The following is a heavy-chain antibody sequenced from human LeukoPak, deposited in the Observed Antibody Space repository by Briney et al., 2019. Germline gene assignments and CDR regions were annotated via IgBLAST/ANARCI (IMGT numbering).Heavy chain of an antibody. CDR2: INHDGRVK. CDR1: GFIFRSYW. D-gene: IGHD3-22*01. V-gene: IGHV3-7*01. CDR3: ATSRDSSGVD. J-gene: IGHJ4*02. Sequence: GGSLRLSCVASGFIFRSYWMSWVRQPPGKGLEWVDNINHDGRVKFYLDSVIGRFTISRDNAKNSVYLQMNSLRAEDTAVYYCATSRDSSGVDWGQGNLVTVSS.